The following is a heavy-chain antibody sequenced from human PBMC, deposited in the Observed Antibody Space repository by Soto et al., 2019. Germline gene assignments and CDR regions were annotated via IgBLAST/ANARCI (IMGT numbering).Heavy chain of an antibody. CDR1: GGTFSSYT. D-gene: IGHD3-9*01. J-gene: IGHJ4*02. Sequence: ASVKVSCKASGGTFSSYTISWVRQAPGQGLEWMGRIIPILGIANYAQKFQGRVTITADKSTSTAYMELSSLRSEDTAVYYCAREDDHYDILTGSTNYYFDYWGQGTLVTVS. V-gene: IGHV1-69*04. CDR3: AREDDHYDILTGSTNYYFDY. CDR2: IIPILGIA.